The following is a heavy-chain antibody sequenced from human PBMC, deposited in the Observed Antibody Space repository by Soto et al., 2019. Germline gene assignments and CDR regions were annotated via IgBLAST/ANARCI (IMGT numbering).Heavy chain of an antibody. CDR3: AHSGGTESIDTFDI. CDR2: IYWDDDK. CDR1: GFSLSSSGVG. D-gene: IGHD1-26*01. V-gene: IGHV2-5*02. Sequence: QITLKESGPTLVKPTQRLTLTCTFSGFSLSSSGVGVGWIRQPPGKALEWLALIYWDDDKHLSPSLKSRLTITRDTSKNQVVLTMTNVDPVDTATYFCAHSGGTESIDTFDIWGQGTMVTVSS. J-gene: IGHJ3*02.